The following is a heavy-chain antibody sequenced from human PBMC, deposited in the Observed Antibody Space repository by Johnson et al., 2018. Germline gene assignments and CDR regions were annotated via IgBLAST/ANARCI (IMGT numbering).Heavy chain of an antibody. CDR3: AKDNHYDTTGAFDI. V-gene: IGHV3-23*03. Sequence: VQLVQSGGGLVQPGGSLRLSCAASGFTFSSYAMNWVRQAPGKGLEWVSVIYSGGNTYYADSVKGRFTISRDNAKNSLYLQMNSLRAEDTALYYCAKDNHYDTTGAFDIWGQGTMVTVSS. CDR2: IYSGGNT. CDR1: GFTFSSYA. D-gene: IGHD3-22*01. J-gene: IGHJ3*02.